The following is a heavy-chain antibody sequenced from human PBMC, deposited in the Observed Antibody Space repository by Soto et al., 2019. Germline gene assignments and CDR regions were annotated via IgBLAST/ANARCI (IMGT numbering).Heavy chain of an antibody. Sequence: PGGAVRLSGVASGVALGDYSMGWVGQAAGGGRGRVRFVGSKAYGGTTEYAASVKGRFTISRDDSKSIAYLQMNSLKSEDTAVYYPARALAPSATDDLSGMHGWGPRPTVT. CDR1: GVALGDYS. CDR3: ARALAPSATDDLSGMHG. CDR2: VGSKAYGGTT. V-gene: IGHV3-49*04. D-gene: IGHD1-1*01. J-gene: IGHJ6*02.